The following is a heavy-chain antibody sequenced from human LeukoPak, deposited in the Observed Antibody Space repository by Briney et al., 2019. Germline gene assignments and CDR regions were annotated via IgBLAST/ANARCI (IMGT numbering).Heavy chain of an antibody. CDR3: ARSQYDSSSPDY. CDR1: GFTFSKHG. J-gene: IGHJ4*02. D-gene: IGHD3-22*01. CDR2: ISDSSSRI. V-gene: IGHV3-48*04. Sequence: PGGSLRLSCAASGFTFSKHGVNWVRQAPGKGLEWVSHISDSSSRILYADSVKGRFTISRDNSKNSVYLQMNSLRAEDTAVYYCARSQYDSSSPDYWGQGTLVTVSS.